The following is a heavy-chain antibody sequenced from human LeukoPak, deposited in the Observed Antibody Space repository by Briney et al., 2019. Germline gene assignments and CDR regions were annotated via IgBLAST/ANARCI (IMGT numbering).Heavy chain of an antibody. D-gene: IGHD3-10*01. CDR3: AREVWFGEILWLLDP. J-gene: IGHJ5*02. CDR1: AYTFTSYA. V-gene: IGHV7-4-1*02. Sequence: ASVKVSCKTSAYTFTSYAMNWVRQAPGQGLEWMGWINTNTGNPTYAQGFTGRFVFSLDTSVSTAYLQINSLKAEDTAVYYCAREVWFGEILWLLDPWGQGTLVTVS. CDR2: INTNTGNP.